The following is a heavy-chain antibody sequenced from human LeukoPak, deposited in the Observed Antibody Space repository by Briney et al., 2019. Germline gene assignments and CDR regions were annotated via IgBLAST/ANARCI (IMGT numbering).Heavy chain of an antibody. D-gene: IGHD4-17*01. Sequence: GGSLRLSCAASGFTFSSYAMSWVRQAPGQGLEWVSAISGSGGSTYYADSVKGRFTISRDNSKNTLYLQMNSLRAEDTAVYYCAKDYGPNDLPQFDPWGQGTLVTVSS. CDR3: AKDYGPNDLPQFDP. CDR2: ISGSGGST. J-gene: IGHJ5*02. CDR1: GFTFSSYA. V-gene: IGHV3-23*01.